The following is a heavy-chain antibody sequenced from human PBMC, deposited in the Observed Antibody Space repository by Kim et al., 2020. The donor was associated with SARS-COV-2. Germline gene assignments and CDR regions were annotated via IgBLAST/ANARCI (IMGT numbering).Heavy chain of an antibody. V-gene: IGHV3-23*01. CDR2: ISGSGGST. CDR1: GFTFSSYA. Sequence: GGSLRLSCAASGFTFSSYAMSWVRQAPGKGLEWVSAISGSGGSTYYADSVKGRFTISRDNSKNTLYLQMNSLRAEDTAVYYCAKDSGSYYWPGPPRAEYFQHWGQGTLVTVSS. D-gene: IGHD1-26*01. CDR3: AKDSGSYYWPGPPRAEYFQH. J-gene: IGHJ1*01.